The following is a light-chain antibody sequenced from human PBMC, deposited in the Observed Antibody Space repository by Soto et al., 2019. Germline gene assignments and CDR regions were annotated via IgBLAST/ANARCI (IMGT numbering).Light chain of an antibody. J-gene: IGKJ1*01. Sequence: EIVLMQSPGTLSLSPGERATLSCRASQSVSSTYVAWYQQKPGQPPSLLIHGASSRAAGIPDRFSGSGAGTDFTLTISRLEPEDFAFYYCQQYGSSPTFGQGTKVEIK. CDR1: QSVSSTY. CDR3: QQYGSSPT. CDR2: GAS. V-gene: IGKV3-20*01.